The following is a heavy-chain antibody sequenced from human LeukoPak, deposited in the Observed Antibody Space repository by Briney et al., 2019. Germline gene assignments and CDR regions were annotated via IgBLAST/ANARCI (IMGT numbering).Heavy chain of an antibody. CDR3: AKFEGRMEWLVPPYDAFDI. D-gene: IGHD6-19*01. Sequence: GGSLRLSCAASGFTFSSYAMHWVRQAPGKGLEWVAVISYDGSNKYYADSVKGRFTISRDNSKNTLYLQMNSLRAEDTAVYYCAKFEGRMEWLVPPYDAFDIWGQGTMVTVSS. V-gene: IGHV3-30*04. CDR1: GFTFSSYA. J-gene: IGHJ3*02. CDR2: ISYDGSNK.